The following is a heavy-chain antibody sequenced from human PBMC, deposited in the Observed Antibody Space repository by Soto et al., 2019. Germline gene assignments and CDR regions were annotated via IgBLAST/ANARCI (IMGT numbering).Heavy chain of an antibody. V-gene: IGHV2-70*19. D-gene: IGHD5-12*01. Sequence: SGPTLVNPSQTLTLTCTFSGFSLNTGGMCLSWVRQPTGKALGWLAVVRWDDEKHFSTSLRNRISVSKDASGDRVVLTMANMDPADSGTYYCVRTHGGYTAYYGMDVWGPGTTVTVSS. CDR3: VRTHGGYTAYYGMDV. CDR2: VRWDDEK. CDR1: GFSLNTGGMC. J-gene: IGHJ6*02.